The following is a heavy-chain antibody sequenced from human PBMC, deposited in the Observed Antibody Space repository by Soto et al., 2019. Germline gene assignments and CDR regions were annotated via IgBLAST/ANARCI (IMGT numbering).Heavy chain of an antibody. J-gene: IGHJ5*01. CDR1: GFSLSSNGVG. Sequence: SGPTLVNPTQTFTLTCSFSGFSLSSNGVGVGWIRQAPGKALEWHAIMSGDNDKYYSPSLKSRLSIINDTSINQVFLIITTVYPVDSATYYCAHRSPYRGSWNTGWFDSWG. CDR2: MSGDNDK. V-gene: IGHV2-5*02. D-gene: IGHD6-13*01. CDR3: AHRSPYRGSWNTGWFDS.